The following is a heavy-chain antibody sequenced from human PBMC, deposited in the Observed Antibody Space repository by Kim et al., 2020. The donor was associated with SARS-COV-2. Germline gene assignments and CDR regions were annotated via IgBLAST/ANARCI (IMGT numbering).Heavy chain of an antibody. CDR2: IYYSGST. Sequence: SETLSLTCTVSGGSISSYYWSWIRQPPGKGLEWIGYIYYSGSTNYNPSLKSRVTISVDTSKNQFSLKLSSVTAADTAVYYCARLIGYYSYDPYGMDVWGHGATVTVSS. CDR3: ARLIGYYSYDPYGMDV. D-gene: IGHD2-15*01. V-gene: IGHV4-59*13. J-gene: IGHJ6*02. CDR1: GGSISSYY.